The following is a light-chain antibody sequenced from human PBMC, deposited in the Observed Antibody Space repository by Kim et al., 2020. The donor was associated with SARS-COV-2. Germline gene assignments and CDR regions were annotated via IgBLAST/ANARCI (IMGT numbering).Light chain of an antibody. CDR1: TSNIGAGYD. CDR3: QSYDINLSGSRV. V-gene: IGLV1-40*01. Sequence: SFLPPPPSFSFSPFPRVTLSCTGSTSNIGAGYDVHWYQQVPGTAPKLLIFGNINRPSGVPDRFSASKSGTSASLAITGLQAEDEADYYGQSYDINLSGSRVFVTGTKVTVL. CDR2: GNI. J-gene: IGLJ1*01.